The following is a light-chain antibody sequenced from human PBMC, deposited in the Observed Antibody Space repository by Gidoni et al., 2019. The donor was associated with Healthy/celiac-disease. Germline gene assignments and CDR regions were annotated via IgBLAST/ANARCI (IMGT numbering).Light chain of an antibody. V-gene: IGKV3-11*01. CDR1: QSVSSY. Sequence: IVLTQSPATLSLSPGERATLSCRASQSVSSYVAWYQQKPGQAPRLLIYDASNRATGIPARCSGSGSGTDFTLTISSLEPEDVAVYYCQQRSNWTLTFGQGTKVEIK. CDR3: QQRSNWTLT. CDR2: DAS. J-gene: IGKJ1*01.